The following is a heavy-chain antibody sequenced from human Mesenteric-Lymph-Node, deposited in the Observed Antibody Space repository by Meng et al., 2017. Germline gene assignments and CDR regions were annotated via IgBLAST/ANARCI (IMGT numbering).Heavy chain of an antibody. V-gene: IGHV1-46*01. D-gene: IGHD2/OR15-2a*01. CDR3: ARGERGYSSTFENDVFDI. J-gene: IGHJ3*02. CDR1: GGTFSSYA. Sequence: ASAKVSCKASGGTFSSYAISWVRQAPEHGLEWRGIINPSGGATHYAQRFQGRVTMTRDTSTSTVYMDLSSLKSEDTAMYYCARGERGYSSTFENDVFDIWGQGTMVTVSS. CDR2: INPSGGAT.